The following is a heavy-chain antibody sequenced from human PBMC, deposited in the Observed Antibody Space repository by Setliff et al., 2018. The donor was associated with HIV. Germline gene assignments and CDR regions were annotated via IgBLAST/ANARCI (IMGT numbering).Heavy chain of an antibody. CDR2: IVPLFGTT. Sequence: GASVKVSCKASGDSLSNYVITWVRRAPGQGLEWMGGIVPLFGTTNYAQNFQGRLTITTDQIMTTAYMELTSLRSEDTAVYYCASGSGYCTKGDCYIGVHRTPDKYYFDSWGQGTLVT. V-gene: IGHV1-69*05. J-gene: IGHJ4*02. CDR1: GDSLSNYV. CDR3: ASGSGYCTKGDCYIGVHRTPDKYYFDS. D-gene: IGHD2-8*01.